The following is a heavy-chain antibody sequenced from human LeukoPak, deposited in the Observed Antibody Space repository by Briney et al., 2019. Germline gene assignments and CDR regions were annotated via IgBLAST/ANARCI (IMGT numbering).Heavy chain of an antibody. CDR1: GFTFSNYW. CDR3: AKVDTMVRGDSAFDI. D-gene: IGHD3-10*01. Sequence: GGSLRLSCAASGFTFSNYWVHWVRQAPGKGLVWVSRINRDGSTTNYADSVKGRFTVSRDNAKNTLNLQMNSLRAEDTAVYYCAKVDTMVRGDSAFDIWGQGTMVTVSS. CDR2: INRDGSTT. V-gene: IGHV3-74*01. J-gene: IGHJ3*02.